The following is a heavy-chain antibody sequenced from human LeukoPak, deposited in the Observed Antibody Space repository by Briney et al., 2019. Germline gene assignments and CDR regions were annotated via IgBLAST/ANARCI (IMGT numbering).Heavy chain of an antibody. CDR1: GGTFSSYA. D-gene: IGHD3-10*01. Sequence: ASVKVSCKASGGTFSSYAISWVRQAPGQGLEWMGGIIPIFGTANYAQKFQGRVTITADESTSTAYMELSSLRSEDTAVYHCATDMVRGVWAFDIWGQGTMVTVSS. J-gene: IGHJ3*02. CDR3: ATDMVRGVWAFDI. V-gene: IGHV1-69*13. CDR2: IIPIFGTA.